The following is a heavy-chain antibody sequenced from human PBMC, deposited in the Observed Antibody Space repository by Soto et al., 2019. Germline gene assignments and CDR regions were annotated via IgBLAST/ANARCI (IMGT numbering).Heavy chain of an antibody. V-gene: IGHV4-30-4*01. CDR2: ISYGGST. CDR1: GGSISSYY. J-gene: IGHJ4*02. D-gene: IGHD6-13*01. Sequence: TLSLTCTVSGGSISSYYWSWIRQPPGKGLEWIGFISYGGSTYYSASLKSRFTISVDTSKNQFSLNLSFVTAADTAVYYCARDRLYSSSWFFDYWGQGTLVTVSS. CDR3: ARDRLYSSSWFFDY.